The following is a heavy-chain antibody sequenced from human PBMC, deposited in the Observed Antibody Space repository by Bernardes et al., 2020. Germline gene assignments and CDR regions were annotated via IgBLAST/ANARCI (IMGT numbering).Heavy chain of an antibody. CDR1: GGSISSSSYY. V-gene: IGHV4-39*01. CDR2: IYYSGST. J-gene: IGHJ2*01. CDR3: ARLSGRGDWYFDL. D-gene: IGHD2-15*01. Sequence: TLSLTCTVSGGSISSSSYYWGWIRQPPGKGLEWIGSIYYSGSTYYNPSLKSRVTISVDTSKNQFSLKLSSVTAADTAVYYCARLSGRGDWYFDLWGRGTLVTVSS.